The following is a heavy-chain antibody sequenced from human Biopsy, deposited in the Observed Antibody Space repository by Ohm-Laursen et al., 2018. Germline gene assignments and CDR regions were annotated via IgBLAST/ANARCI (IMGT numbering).Heavy chain of an antibody. CDR3: AREPPSYSYDGSGIPDGFDI. V-gene: IGHV4-59*01. J-gene: IGHJ3*02. Sequence: TLSLTCTVSGGSIGSFFWSWIRQPPGKGLEWIGYIYNTGSTIYNPSIKSRVIMSVDTSKTQFSLSLSSVTAADTAVYYCAREPPSYSYDGSGIPDGFDIWGQGTMVTVSS. D-gene: IGHD3-22*01. CDR2: IYNTGST. CDR1: GGSIGSFF.